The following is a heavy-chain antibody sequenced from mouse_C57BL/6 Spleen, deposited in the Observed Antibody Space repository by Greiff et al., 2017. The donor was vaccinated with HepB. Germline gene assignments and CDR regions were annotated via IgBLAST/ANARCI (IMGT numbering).Heavy chain of an antibody. J-gene: IGHJ1*03. Sequence: EVQLQQSGPELVKPGASVKISCKASGYTFTDYYMNWVKQSHGKSLEWIGDINPNNGGTSYNQKFKGKATLTVDKSSSTAYMELRSLTSEDSAVYYCARGAIYYYGSSYEGYFDVWGTGTTVTVSS. V-gene: IGHV1-26*01. D-gene: IGHD1-1*01. CDR1: GYTFTDYY. CDR3: ARGAIYYYGSSYEGYFDV. CDR2: INPNNGGT.